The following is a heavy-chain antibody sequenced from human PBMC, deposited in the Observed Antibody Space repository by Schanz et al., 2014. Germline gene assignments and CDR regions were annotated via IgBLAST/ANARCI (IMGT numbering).Heavy chain of an antibody. J-gene: IGHJ4*02. CDR2: ISSKGDMT. Sequence: VQLVESGGGLVQPGGSLRLSCAASGFTFSTSTMHWVRQAPGKGLEYVSSISSKGDMTFYGNSVKGRFTISRDNSKNTLYLQWGSLSAEDTAVYFCARDNRYYLFDYWGQGALVTVSS. D-gene: IGHD3-16*02. CDR3: ARDNRYYLFDY. CDR1: GFTFSTST. V-gene: IGHV3-64*01.